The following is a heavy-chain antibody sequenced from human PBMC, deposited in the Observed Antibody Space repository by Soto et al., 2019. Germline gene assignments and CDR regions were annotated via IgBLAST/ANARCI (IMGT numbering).Heavy chain of an antibody. Sequence: QVQLVQSGAEVKRPGATVKVSCKASGYIVTRSGINWLRQAPGQGLEWMGCISEYGDSNYSEKLQDRVSLTTDTYTNTAYMELRSLGSDDTGVYYCARGGGACDVWCQGTRITVSS. V-gene: IGHV1-18*01. CDR2: ISEYGDS. CDR1: GYIVTRSG. CDR3: ARGGGACDV. J-gene: IGHJ3*01.